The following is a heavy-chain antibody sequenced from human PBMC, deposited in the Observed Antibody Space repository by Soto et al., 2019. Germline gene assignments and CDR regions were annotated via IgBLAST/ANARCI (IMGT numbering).Heavy chain of an antibody. CDR1: GGSISSGDYY. V-gene: IGHV4-30-4*01. D-gene: IGHD2-21*02. Sequence: QVQLQESGPGLVKPSQTLSLTCTVSGGSISSGDYYWSWIRQPPGKGLEWIGYIYYSGSTYYNPSLKRRVTISVDTSKNQFSLKLSSVTAADTAGYYCASLVVTAHNWFDPWGQGTLVTVSS. J-gene: IGHJ5*02. CDR2: IYYSGST. CDR3: ASLVVTAHNWFDP.